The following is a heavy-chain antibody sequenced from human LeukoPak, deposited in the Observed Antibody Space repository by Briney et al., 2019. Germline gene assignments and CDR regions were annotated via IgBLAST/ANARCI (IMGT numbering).Heavy chain of an antibody. V-gene: IGHV3-30-3*01. Sequence: GGSLRLSCAASGFTFSSYAMHWVRQAPGKGLEWVAVISYDGSNKYYADSVRGRFTISRDNSKNTLYLQMNSLRAEDTAVYYCAREWGTGFDPWGQGTLVTVSS. CDR1: GFTFSSYA. D-gene: IGHD1-1*01. CDR2: ISYDGSNK. CDR3: AREWGTGFDP. J-gene: IGHJ5*02.